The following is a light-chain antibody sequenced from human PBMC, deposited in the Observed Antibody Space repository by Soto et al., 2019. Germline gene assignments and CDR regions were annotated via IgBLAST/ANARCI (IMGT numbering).Light chain of an antibody. CDR1: QSVLYSSNNKNY. CDR2: WAS. CDR3: QQYYSTST. J-gene: IGKJ1*01. Sequence: PDSLAAYLADVAPINCTCSQSVLYSSNNKNYLAWDQQKPGQPPKLLIYWASTRESGVPDRFSGSGSGTDFTLTISSLQAEDVAVYYCQQYYSTSTFGQRTKVDI. V-gene: IGKV4-1*01.